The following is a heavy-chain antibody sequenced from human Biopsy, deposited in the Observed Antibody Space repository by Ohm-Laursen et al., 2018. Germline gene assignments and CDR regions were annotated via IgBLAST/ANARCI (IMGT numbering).Heavy chain of an antibody. CDR2: MIPSSGKT. CDR3: ARGYSRRVSIFEASIYWFDT. Sequence: GASVKVSCKVSGYSFSTYDVNWVRQARGQGLEWMGWMIPSSGKTGYAQRFQGRVTLTMNTSISTAYMELSGLRSEDTAVYFCARGYSRRVSIFEASIYWFDTWGQGTLVTASS. D-gene: IGHD6-6*01. V-gene: IGHV1-8*01. J-gene: IGHJ5*02. CDR1: GYSFSTYD.